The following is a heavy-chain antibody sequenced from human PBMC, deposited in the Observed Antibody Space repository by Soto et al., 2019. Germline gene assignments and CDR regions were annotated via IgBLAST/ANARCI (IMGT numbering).Heavy chain of an antibody. Sequence: SGPTLVNPTQTLTLTCIFSGFSLRTSGVGVGWIRQPRGKALEWLGFIYWNDDKRYSPSLKSRLTITKDTPNTQVLLTMTNMDPVDTAAYYCAKSGSSGWYGWFDPWGQGTLVTVSS. CDR2: IYWNDDK. CDR1: GFSLRTSGVG. V-gene: IGHV2-5*01. CDR3: AKSGSSGWYGWFDP. J-gene: IGHJ5*02. D-gene: IGHD6-19*01.